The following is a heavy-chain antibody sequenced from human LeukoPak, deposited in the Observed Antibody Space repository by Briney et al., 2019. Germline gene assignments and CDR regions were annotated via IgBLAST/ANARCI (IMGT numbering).Heavy chain of an antibody. D-gene: IGHD3-10*01. V-gene: IGHV4-34*01. CDR3: ARGVWFGELYRDY. CDR2: IKHSGST. CDR1: GGSFSGYY. Sequence: SETLSLTCAVYGGSFSGYYGSWIRQPPGKGLEWIGEIKHSGSTNYNPSLKRRVTISVDTSKNQFSLKLSSVTAADTAVYHCARGVWFGELYRDYWGQGTLVTVSS. J-gene: IGHJ4*02.